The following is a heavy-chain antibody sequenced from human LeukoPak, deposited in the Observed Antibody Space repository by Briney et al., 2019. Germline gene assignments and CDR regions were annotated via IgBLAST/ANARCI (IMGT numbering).Heavy chain of an antibody. CDR1: GFTFSSYG. J-gene: IGHJ6*02. Sequence: PGRSVRLSCAASGFTFSSYGMHWVREAPGKGLEWVAVISYDGSNKYYADSVKGRFTISRDNSKNTLYLQMNSLRAEDTAVYYCAKAPRGSSGYYYYYYGMDVRGQGTTVTVSS. D-gene: IGHD3-22*01. CDR2: ISYDGSNK. CDR3: AKAPRGSSGYYYYYYGMDV. V-gene: IGHV3-30*18.